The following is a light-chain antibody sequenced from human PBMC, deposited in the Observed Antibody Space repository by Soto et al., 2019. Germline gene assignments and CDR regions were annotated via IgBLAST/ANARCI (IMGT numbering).Light chain of an antibody. CDR3: QQYDSSPWT. CDR2: GAS. J-gene: IGKJ1*01. CDR1: QSVSSSF. V-gene: IGKV3-20*01. Sequence: EIVLTQSPGTLSLSPGERATLSCRASQSVSSSFLAWYQHKPGQAPRLLIYGASSRATGITDRFSGSGSGTDFTLTISRVETEDFAVYYCQQYDSSPWTFGQGSKVEIK.